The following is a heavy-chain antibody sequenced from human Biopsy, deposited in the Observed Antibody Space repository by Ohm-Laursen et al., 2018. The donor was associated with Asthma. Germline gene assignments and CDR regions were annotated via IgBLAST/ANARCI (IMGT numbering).Heavy chain of an antibody. CDR3: AKDRVRINSAYYFDY. CDR2: ILSDGRDK. Sequence: SLRLSCSASGFTFSSYGMHWVRQAPGKGLEWVAVILSDGRDKYYADSVKGRFTISRDNSKNTLYLHMHSLRAEDTAVYFCAKDRVRINSAYYFDYWGQGALVTVSS. CDR1: GFTFSSYG. D-gene: IGHD3-10*01. J-gene: IGHJ4*02. V-gene: IGHV3-30*18.